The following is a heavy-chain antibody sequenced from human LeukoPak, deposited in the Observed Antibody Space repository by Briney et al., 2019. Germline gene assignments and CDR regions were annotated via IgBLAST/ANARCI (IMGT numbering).Heavy chain of an antibody. D-gene: IGHD3-22*01. Sequence: PSETLSLTCAVYGGSFSGYYWSWIRQPPGKGLEWIGEINHSGSTNYNPSLKSRVTISVDTSKNQFSLKLSSVTAADTAVYYCARRLLKRAFDIWGQGTMVTVSS. V-gene: IGHV4-34*01. CDR2: INHSGST. CDR1: GGSFSGYY. CDR3: ARRLLKRAFDI. J-gene: IGHJ3*02.